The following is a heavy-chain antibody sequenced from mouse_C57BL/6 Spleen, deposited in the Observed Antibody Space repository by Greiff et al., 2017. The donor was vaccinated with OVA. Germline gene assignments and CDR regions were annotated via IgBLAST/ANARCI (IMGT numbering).Heavy chain of an antibody. CDR3: ATITTVVEDYAMDY. Sequence: VQLQQSGAELVKPGASVKISCKASGYAFSSYWMNWVKQRPGKGLEWIGQIYPGDGDTNYNGKFKGKATLTADKSSSTAYMQLSSLTSEDSAVYFCATITTVVEDYAMDYWGQGTSVTVSS. D-gene: IGHD1-1*01. CDR1: GYAFSSYW. CDR2: IYPGDGDT. V-gene: IGHV1-80*01. J-gene: IGHJ4*01.